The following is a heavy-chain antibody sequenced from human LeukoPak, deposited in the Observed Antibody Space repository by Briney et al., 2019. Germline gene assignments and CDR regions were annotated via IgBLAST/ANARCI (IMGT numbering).Heavy chain of an antibody. CDR1: GGTFSSYA. J-gene: IGHJ6*02. D-gene: IGHD2-15*01. V-gene: IGHV1-69*13. CDR3: AREFCSGSNCYPNYYYYYAMDV. CDR2: IIPIFGTA. Sequence: GASVKVSCKASGGTFSSYAISWVRQAPGQGLEWMGGIIPIFGTANYAQKFQGRVTITADESTSTAYMDLNSLRSEDTAVYFCAREFCSGSNCYPNYYYYYAMDVWGQGTTVTVSS.